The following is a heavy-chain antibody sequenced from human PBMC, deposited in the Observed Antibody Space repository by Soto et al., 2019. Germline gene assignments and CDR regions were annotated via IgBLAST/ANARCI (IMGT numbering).Heavy chain of an antibody. CDR1: GGSISSGGYS. V-gene: IGHV4-30-2*01. CDR2: IYHSGST. Sequence: SETLSLSCAVSGGSISSGGYSWSWIRQPPGKGLEWIGYIYHSGSTYYNPSLKSRVTISVDRSRNQFSLKLSSVTAADTAVYYCARSFTATFGNWFDPWGQGTLVTVSS. D-gene: IGHD6-25*01. CDR3: ARSFTATFGNWFDP. J-gene: IGHJ5*02.